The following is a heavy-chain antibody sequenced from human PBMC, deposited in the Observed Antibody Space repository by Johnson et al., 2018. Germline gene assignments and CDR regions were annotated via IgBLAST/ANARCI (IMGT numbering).Heavy chain of an antibody. V-gene: IGHV3-15*01. D-gene: IGHD3-3*01. CDR3: TTRYYDFWSGYESFDI. CDR2: IKSKTDGGTT. J-gene: IGHJ3*02. CDR1: GFTFSNAW. Sequence: EVQLVESGGGLVKPGGSLRLSCAASGFTFSNAWMSWVRQAPGKGLEWVGRIKSKTDGGTTDYAAPVNGRFTTSRDDSKNTLYLQMNSLKTEDTAVYYCTTRYYDFWSGYESFDIWSQGTMVTVSS.